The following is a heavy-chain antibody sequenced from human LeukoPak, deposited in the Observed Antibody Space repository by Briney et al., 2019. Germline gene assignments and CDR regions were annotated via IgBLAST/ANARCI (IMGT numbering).Heavy chain of an antibody. J-gene: IGHJ5*02. Sequence: SVKVSCKASGLTFTSSAMQWVRQARGQRLEWIGWIVVGSGNTNYAQKFQERVTITRDMSTSTAYMELSSLRSEDTAVYYCAADHGYCSGGSCYYWFDPWGQGTLVTVSS. V-gene: IGHV1-58*02. CDR1: GLTFTSSA. CDR3: AADHGYCSGGSCYYWFDP. CDR2: IVVGSGNT. D-gene: IGHD2-15*01.